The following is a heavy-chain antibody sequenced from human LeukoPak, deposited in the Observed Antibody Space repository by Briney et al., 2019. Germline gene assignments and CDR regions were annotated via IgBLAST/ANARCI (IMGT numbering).Heavy chain of an antibody. D-gene: IGHD6-19*01. CDR3: ARGRYSSGWRGYYFDY. CDR1: GGSFSGYY. V-gene: IGHV4-34*01. Sequence: SETLSLTCAVYGGSFSGYYWSWIRQPPGKGPEWIGEINHSGSTNYNPSLKSRVTISVDTSKNQFSLKLSSVTAADTAVYYCARGRYSSGWRGYYFDYWGQGTLVTVSS. CDR2: INHSGST. J-gene: IGHJ4*02.